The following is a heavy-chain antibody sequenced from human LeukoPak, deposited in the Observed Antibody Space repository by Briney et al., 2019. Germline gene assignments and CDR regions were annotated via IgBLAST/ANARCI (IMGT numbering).Heavy chain of an antibody. J-gene: IGHJ6*04. D-gene: IGHD6-13*01. Sequence: ASVKVSCKASGYTFTSYAMHWVRQAPGQRLEWMGWINAGNGNTKYSQKFQGRVTITRDTSTSTAYMELSSLRSEDTAVYYCARKRAGTSLMDYYGMDVWGKGTTVTVSS. CDR2: INAGNGNT. V-gene: IGHV1-3*01. CDR3: ARKRAGTSLMDYYGMDV. CDR1: GYTFTSYA.